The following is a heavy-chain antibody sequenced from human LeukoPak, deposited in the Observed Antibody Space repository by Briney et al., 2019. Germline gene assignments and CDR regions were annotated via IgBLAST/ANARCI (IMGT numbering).Heavy chain of an antibody. CDR2: ISAYNGNT. J-gene: IGHJ6*03. CDR1: GYTFTSYG. V-gene: IGHV1-18*01. CDR3: ARGPIIDIVIVPAADDYYYMDV. D-gene: IGHD2-2*01. Sequence: ASVKVSCKASGYTFTSYGISWVRQAPGQGLEWMGWISAYNGNTNYARKLQGRVTMTTDTSTSTAYMELRSLRSDDTAVYYCARGPIIDIVIVPAADDYYYMDVWGKGTTVTVSS.